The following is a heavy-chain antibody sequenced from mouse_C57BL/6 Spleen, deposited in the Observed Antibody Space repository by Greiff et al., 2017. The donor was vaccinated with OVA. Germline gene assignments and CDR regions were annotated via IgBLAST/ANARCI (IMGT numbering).Heavy chain of an antibody. Sequence: QVQLKQPGAELVRPGTSVKLSCKASGYTFTSYWMHWVKQRPGQGLEWIGVIDPSDSYTNYNQKFKGKATLTVDTSSSTAYMQLSSLTSEDSAVYYCARKGDWGYAMDYWGQGTSVTVSS. CDR1: GYTFTSYW. J-gene: IGHJ4*01. V-gene: IGHV1-59*01. CDR2: IDPSDSYT. CDR3: ARKGDWGYAMDY.